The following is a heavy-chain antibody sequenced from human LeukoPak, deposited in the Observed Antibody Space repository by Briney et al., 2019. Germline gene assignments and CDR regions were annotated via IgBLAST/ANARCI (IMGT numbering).Heavy chain of an antibody. CDR1: GFTFSSYW. J-gene: IGHJ4*02. Sequence: GGSLRLSCAASGFTFSSYWMSWVRQAPGKGLEWVANIKQDGSEKYYVDSVKGRFTISRDNAKNSLNLQMNSLRAEDTAVYYCASGIAVAGTIYGYWGQGTLVTVSS. D-gene: IGHD6-19*01. CDR2: IKQDGSEK. CDR3: ASGIAVAGTIYGY. V-gene: IGHV3-7*01.